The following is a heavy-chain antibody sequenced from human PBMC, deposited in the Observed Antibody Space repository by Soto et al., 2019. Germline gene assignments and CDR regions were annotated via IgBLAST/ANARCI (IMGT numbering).Heavy chain of an antibody. Sequence: EVQVVESGGGLVQPGGSLRLSCAASGFTVSNNYMTWVRQAPGKGLEWVSLIYSRGGTDYADSVKGRFTISRDNSKHMVYLQMNSLRVEDTALYYGARGGSGSQTVGYWGQGARVTVSS. J-gene: IGHJ4*02. CDR3: ARGGSGSQTVGY. V-gene: IGHV3-66*01. D-gene: IGHD1-26*01. CDR2: IYSRGGT. CDR1: GFTVSNNY.